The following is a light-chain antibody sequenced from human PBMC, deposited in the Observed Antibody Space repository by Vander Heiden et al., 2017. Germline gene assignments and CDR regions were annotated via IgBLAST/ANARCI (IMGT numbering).Light chain of an antibody. CDR1: ALPSKY. J-gene: IGLJ2*01. Sequence: SYELTQPPSVSVSPGQTARLTCSGDALPSKYAYWYQQKSGQAPVLVICEDNKRPSGIPGRFSGSSTGAMATLTISGAQVEDEADYYCYSTDSSGNHRVFGGGTKLTVL. CDR3: YSTDSSGNHRV. CDR2: EDN. V-gene: IGLV3-10*01.